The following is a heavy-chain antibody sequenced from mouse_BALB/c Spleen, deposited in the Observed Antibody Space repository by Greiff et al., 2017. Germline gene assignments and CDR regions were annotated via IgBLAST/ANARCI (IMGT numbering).Heavy chain of an antibody. Sequence: VQLQQSGAELVRSGASVKLSCTASGFNIKDYYMHWVKQRPEQGLEWIGWIDPENGDTEYAPKFQGKATMTADTSSNTAYLQLSSLTSEDTAVYYCMEGLPYYFDDGGQGTTRTVSS. CDR3: MEGLPYYFDD. CDR2: IDPENGDT. D-gene: IGHD2-4*01. V-gene: IGHV14-4*02. J-gene: IGHJ2*01. CDR1: GFNIKDYY.